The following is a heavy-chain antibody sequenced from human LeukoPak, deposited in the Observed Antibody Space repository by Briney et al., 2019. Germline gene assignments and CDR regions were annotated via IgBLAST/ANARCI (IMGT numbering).Heavy chain of an antibody. CDR2: INPNSGGT. V-gene: IGHV1-2*02. D-gene: IGHD6-19*01. J-gene: IGHJ4*02. Sequence: ASVKVSCKASGYTFTGYYMHWVRQAPGQGLEWMGWINPNSGGTNYAQKFQGRVTMTRDTSTSTVYMELSSLRSEDTAVYYCARISSGHEPYWGQGTLVTVSS. CDR3: ARISSGHEPY. CDR1: GYTFTGYY.